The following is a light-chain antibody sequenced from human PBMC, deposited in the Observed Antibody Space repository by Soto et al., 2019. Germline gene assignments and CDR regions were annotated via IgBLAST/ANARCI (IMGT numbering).Light chain of an antibody. Sequence: EIVFTQSPCTLSLSPVERSTLSCRASQSVSSNYLAWYQQKSGQAPRLLIYGISSRATGIPDRFSGSGSGTDFTLTISSLQPEDFATYYCQQSYSTPRTFGQGTRLEIK. CDR3: QQSYSTPRT. J-gene: IGKJ5*01. CDR2: GIS. V-gene: IGKV3-20*01. CDR1: QSVSSNY.